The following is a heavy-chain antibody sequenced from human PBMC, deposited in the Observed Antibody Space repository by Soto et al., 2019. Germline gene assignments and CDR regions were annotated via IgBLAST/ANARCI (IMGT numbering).Heavy chain of an antibody. CDR2: ISSSSSTI. CDR1: GFTFSSYS. CDR3: ARDSDDILTGYSLAMDV. D-gene: IGHD3-9*01. Sequence: GGSLRLSCAASGFTFSSYSMNWVRQAPGKGLEWVSYISSSSSTIYYADSVKGRFTISRDNAKNSLYLQMNSLRAEDTAVYYCARDSDDILTGYSLAMDVRGKGTTVTGSS. J-gene: IGHJ6*04. V-gene: IGHV3-48*01.